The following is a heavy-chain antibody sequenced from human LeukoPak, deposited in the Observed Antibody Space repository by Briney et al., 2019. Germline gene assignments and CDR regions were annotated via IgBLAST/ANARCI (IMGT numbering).Heavy chain of an antibody. J-gene: IGHJ5*02. CDR1: GFTFSTYW. V-gene: IGHV3-7*03. Sequence: GGSLRLSCVASGFTFSTYWMSWVRQALGKGLEWVAYIKPDGSEKSYVDSVKGRFTISRDNAKNSLYLQMNSLRAEDTAVYSCARGHWFDPWGQGTLVTVSS. CDR3: ARGHWFDP. CDR2: IKPDGSEK.